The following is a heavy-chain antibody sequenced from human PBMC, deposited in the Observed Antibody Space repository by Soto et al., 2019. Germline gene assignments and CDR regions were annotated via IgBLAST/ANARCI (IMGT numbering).Heavy chain of an antibody. J-gene: IGHJ4*02. Sequence: EVQLVESGGGLVKPEGSLRLSCAASGFTFSSYSMNWVRQAPGKGLEWVSSISSSSSYIYYADSVKGRFTISRDNAKNSLYLQMNSLRAEDTAVYYCARIGFALQSPFDYWGQGTLVTVSS. CDR1: GFTFSSYS. D-gene: IGHD4-4*01. CDR3: ARIGFALQSPFDY. V-gene: IGHV3-21*01. CDR2: ISSSSSYI.